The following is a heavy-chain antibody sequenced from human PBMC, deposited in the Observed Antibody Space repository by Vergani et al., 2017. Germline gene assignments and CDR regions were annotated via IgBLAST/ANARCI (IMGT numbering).Heavy chain of an antibody. CDR1: GFTFSTYH. J-gene: IGHJ4*02. CDR3: ARAAYYYDSGGYYAVVDY. D-gene: IGHD3-22*01. CDR2: ISSSSSTI. Sequence: EVQLVESGGGLVQPGGSLRLSCAASGFTFSTYHMNWVRQAPGKGQEWVSYISSSSSTIYYADSVKGRFTISRDNAENSLFLRRNSLRAEDTAVYYCARAAYYYDSGGYYAVVDYWGQGTLVTVSS. V-gene: IGHV3-48*01.